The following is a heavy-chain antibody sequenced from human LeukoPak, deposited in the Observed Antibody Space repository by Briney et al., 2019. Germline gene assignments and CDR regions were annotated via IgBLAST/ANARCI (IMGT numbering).Heavy chain of an antibody. J-gene: IGHJ4*02. CDR3: ARGDY. V-gene: IGHV1-8*02. CDR2: MNSDSGNT. CDR1: GGTFSSYA. Sequence: ASVKVSCKASGGTFSSYAISWVRQAPGQGLEWMGWMNSDSGNTGYGQKFQGRVTLTRDTSISTAYMELSSLRSEDTAVYYCARGDYWGQGTLVTVSS.